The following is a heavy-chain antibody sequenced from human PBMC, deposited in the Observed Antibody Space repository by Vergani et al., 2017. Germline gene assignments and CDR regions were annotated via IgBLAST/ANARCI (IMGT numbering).Heavy chain of an antibody. J-gene: IGHJ6*02. D-gene: IGHD3-10*01. CDR3: ARRSITMVRGVNTYYYYGMDV. CDR1: GGTFSSYA. V-gene: IGHV1-69*01. CDR2: IIPIFGTA. Sequence: QVQLVQSGAEVKKPGSSVKVSCKASGGTFSSYAISWVRQAPGQGLEWMGGIIPIFGTANYAQKFQGRVTITADESTSTANMELSSLRSEDTAVYYCARRSITMVRGVNTYYYYGMDVWGQGTTVTVSS.